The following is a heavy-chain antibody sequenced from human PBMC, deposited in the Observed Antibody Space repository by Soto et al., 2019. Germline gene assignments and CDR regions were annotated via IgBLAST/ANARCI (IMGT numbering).Heavy chain of an antibody. CDR1: GGSISGYY. Sequence: PSETLSLTCTVSGGSISGYYWSWIRQPPGKGLEWIGYIYHSGSTYYNPSLKSRVTISVDRSKNQFSLKLSSVTAADTAVYYCASGLVTTLHYWGQGTLVTVSS. D-gene: IGHD4-17*01. J-gene: IGHJ4*02. CDR3: ASGLVTTLHY. V-gene: IGHV4-30-2*01. CDR2: IYHSGST.